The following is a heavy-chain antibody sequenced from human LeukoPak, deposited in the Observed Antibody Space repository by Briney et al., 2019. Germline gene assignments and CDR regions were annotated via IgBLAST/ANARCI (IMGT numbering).Heavy chain of an antibody. J-gene: IGHJ1*01. CDR3: ASPRGYSWSYSVGYFQH. CDR1: GGTFSSYA. D-gene: IGHD1-26*01. V-gene: IGHV1-69*04. CDR2: IIPILGIA. Sequence: SVKVSCKASGGTFSSYAISWVRQAPGQGLEWMGRIIPILGIANYAQKFQGRVTITADKSTSTAYMELSSLRSEDTAVYYCASPRGYSWSYSVGYFQHWGQGTLVTVSS.